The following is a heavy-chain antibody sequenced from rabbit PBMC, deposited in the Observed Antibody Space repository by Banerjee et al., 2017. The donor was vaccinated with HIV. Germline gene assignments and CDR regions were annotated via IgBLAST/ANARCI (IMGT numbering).Heavy chain of an antibody. Sequence: QEQLEESGGGLVKPEGSLTLTCKASGFTLSSSYWICWVRQARGKGLEWIGCIDSSSGTDYESWEKERLSISKASSTTETVQMTSLADAGTASYFCGRDYGDYGGASFNLWGPGALVTVS. V-gene: IGHV1S45*01. CDR2: IDSSSGT. D-gene: IGHD2-1*01. CDR1: GFTLSSSYW. J-gene: IGHJ4*01. CDR3: GRDYGDYGGASFNL.